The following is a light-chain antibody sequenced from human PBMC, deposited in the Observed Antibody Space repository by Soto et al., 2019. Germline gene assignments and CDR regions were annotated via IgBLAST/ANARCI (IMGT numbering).Light chain of an antibody. V-gene: IGKV1-5*01. CDR3: QHYNTYERT. CDR1: QSINTW. J-gene: IGKJ1*01. Sequence: DIQMTQSPSTISASEGDRATITCRASQSINTWLDCYQQKPGKPPKLLIYDASSLESGAPSRFSASGSATEFTLTITSLQPYDFASYYYQHYNTYERTFGQGTKVEIK. CDR2: DAS.